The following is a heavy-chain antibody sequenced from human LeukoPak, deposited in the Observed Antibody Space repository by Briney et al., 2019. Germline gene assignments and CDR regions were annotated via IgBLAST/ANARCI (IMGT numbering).Heavy chain of an antibody. D-gene: IGHD4-17*01. Sequence: GESLRLSCAASGFTFSNHWMSWVRQAPGKGLEWVSSISSSSSYIYYADSVKGRFTISRDNAKNSLYLQMNSLRAEDTAVYYCARTTPEIYMDVWGKGTTVTVSS. V-gene: IGHV3-21*01. CDR1: GFTFSNHW. CDR2: ISSSSSYI. CDR3: ARTTPEIYMDV. J-gene: IGHJ6*03.